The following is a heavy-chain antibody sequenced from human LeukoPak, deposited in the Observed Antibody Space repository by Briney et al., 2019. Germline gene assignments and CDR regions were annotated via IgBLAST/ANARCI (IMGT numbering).Heavy chain of an antibody. CDR1: GFTFSSYA. V-gene: IGHV3-30-3*01. CDR3: ARTYSSGWYGLLDY. CDR2: ISYDGSNK. D-gene: IGHD6-19*01. J-gene: IGHJ4*02. Sequence: PGGSLRLSCAASGFTFSSYAMHWVRQAPGKGLEWVAVISYDGSNKYYADSVKGRFTISRDNSKNTLYLQMNSLRAEDTAVYYCARTYSSGWYGLLDYWGQGTLVTVSS.